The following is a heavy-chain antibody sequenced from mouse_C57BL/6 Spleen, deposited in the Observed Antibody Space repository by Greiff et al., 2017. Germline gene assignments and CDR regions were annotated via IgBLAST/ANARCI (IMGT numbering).Heavy chain of an antibody. J-gene: IGHJ4*01. Sequence: QVQLQQPGAELVKPGASVKLSCKASGYTFTSYWMHWVKQRPGQGLEWIGMIHPNSGSTNYNEKFKSKATLTVDKSSSTAYMQLSSLTSEDSAVYYCARSGDYDGAMDYWGQGTSVTVAA. V-gene: IGHV1-64*01. CDR1: GYTFTSYW. CDR3: ARSGDYDGAMDY. CDR2: IHPNSGST. D-gene: IGHD2-4*01.